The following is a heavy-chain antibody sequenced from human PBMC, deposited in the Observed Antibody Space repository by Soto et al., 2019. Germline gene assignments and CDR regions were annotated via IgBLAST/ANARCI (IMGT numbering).Heavy chain of an antibody. CDR2: IYPGDSDT. CDR3: ATATMVRGVIIPDFDY. CDR1: GYSFTSYW. V-gene: IGHV5-51*01. D-gene: IGHD3-10*01. J-gene: IGHJ4*02. Sequence: GESLKISCKGSGYSFTSYWIGWVRQMPGKGLEWMGIIYPGDSDTRYSPSFQGQVTISADKSISTAYLQWSSLKASDTAMYYCATATMVRGVIIPDFDYWGQGTLVTVSS.